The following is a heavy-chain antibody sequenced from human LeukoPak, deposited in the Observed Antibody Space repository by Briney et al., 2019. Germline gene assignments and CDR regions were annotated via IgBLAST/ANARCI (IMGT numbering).Heavy chain of an antibody. J-gene: IGHJ6*03. CDR2: ISGSSSYI. V-gene: IGHV3-21*01. D-gene: IGHD3-10*01. CDR1: GFTFSSYS. Sequence: KPGGSLRLSCAASGFTFSSYSMNWVRQAPGKGLEWVSSISGSSSYIYYADSVKGRFTISRDNAKNSLYVQMNSLRAEDTAVYYCARGVWFGEVPPYYYYYYMDVWGKGTTVTVSS. CDR3: ARGVWFGEVPPYYYYYYMDV.